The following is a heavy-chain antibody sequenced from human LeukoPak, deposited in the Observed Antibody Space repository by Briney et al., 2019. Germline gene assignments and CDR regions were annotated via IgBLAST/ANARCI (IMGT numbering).Heavy chain of an antibody. CDR2: INPNSGGT. CDR1: GYTFTGYY. CDR3: ARDRVVQGGGYYVTPFDY. J-gene: IGHJ4*02. V-gene: IGHV1-2*02. Sequence: ASVKVSCKASGYTFTGYYMHWVRQAPGQGLEWMGWINPNSGGTNYAQKFQGRVTMTRDTSISTAYMELSRLRSDDTAVYYCARDRVVQGGGYYVTPFDYWGQGTLVTVSS. D-gene: IGHD1-26*01.